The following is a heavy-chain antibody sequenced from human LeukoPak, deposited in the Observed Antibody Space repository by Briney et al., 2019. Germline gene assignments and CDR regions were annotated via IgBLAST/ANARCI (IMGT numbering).Heavy chain of an antibody. CDR2: INSDGSST. Sequence: TGGSLRLSCAASGFTLSSHAIHWVRQAPGKGLVWVSRINSDGSSTTYADSVKGRVTISRDNAKNTLYLQMNSLRAEDTAVYYCARRGAITGGFDIWGQGTMVTVSS. V-gene: IGHV3-74*01. D-gene: IGHD3-10*01. CDR3: ARRGAITGGFDI. CDR1: GFTLSSHA. J-gene: IGHJ3*02.